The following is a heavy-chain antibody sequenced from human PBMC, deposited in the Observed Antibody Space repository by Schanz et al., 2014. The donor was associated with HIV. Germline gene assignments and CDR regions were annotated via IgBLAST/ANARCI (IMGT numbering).Heavy chain of an antibody. CDR1: GFNFNNYA. Sequence: EVQLLESGGGLEQPGGSLRLSCAVSGFNFNNYAMTWVRQAPGKGLEWVSSISESGGRTYYADSVNGRFTISRDNSKNTLYLQMTTLRIDDTAVYYCAKPEYDSRGNSQSHFDYWGQGTLVTVSS. D-gene: IGHD3-22*01. V-gene: IGHV3-23*01. CDR2: ISESGGRT. J-gene: IGHJ4*02. CDR3: AKPEYDSRGNSQSHFDY.